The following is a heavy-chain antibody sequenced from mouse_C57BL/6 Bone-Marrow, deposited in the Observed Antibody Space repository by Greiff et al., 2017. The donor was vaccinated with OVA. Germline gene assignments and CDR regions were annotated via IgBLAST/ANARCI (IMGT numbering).Heavy chain of an antibody. D-gene: IGHD1-1*01. V-gene: IGHV1-76*01. CDR3: ARTDGSPFAY. Sequence: QVQLQQSGAELVRPGASVKLSCKASGYTFTDYYINWVKQRPGQGLEWIARIYPGSGNTYYNEKFKGKATLTAEKSSSTAYMQLSSLTSEDSAVYFCARTDGSPFAYWGQGTLVTVSA. CDR1: GYTFTDYY. J-gene: IGHJ3*01. CDR2: IYPGSGNT.